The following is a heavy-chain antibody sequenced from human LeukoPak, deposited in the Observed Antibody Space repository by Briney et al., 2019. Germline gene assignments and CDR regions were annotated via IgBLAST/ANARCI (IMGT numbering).Heavy chain of an antibody. CDR2: INHSGST. V-gene: IGHV4-34*01. CDR3: ARVSTSFEAHNYYYMDV. J-gene: IGHJ6*03. CDR1: GGSFSGYF. D-gene: IGHD2-2*01. Sequence: PSETPSLTCAVYGGSFSGYFWNWIRQSPGKGLEWIGEINHSGSTNYNPSLKSRVTISVDTSKNQFSLKLSSVTAADTAVYYCARVSTSFEAHNYYYMDVWGKGTTVTVSS.